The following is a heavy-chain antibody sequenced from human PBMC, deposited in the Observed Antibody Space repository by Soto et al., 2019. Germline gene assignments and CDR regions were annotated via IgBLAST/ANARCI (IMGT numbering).Heavy chain of an antibody. Sequence: QVHLVQSGAEVKKPGASVKVSCKGSGYAFTTYRITWVRQAPGQGLEWMGWISAHNGNTNHAQKLQGRVTVTRDTCTSTAYMERRSLRSDDTAVYYCARGRYGDYWGQGALVNVSS. V-gene: IGHV1-18*01. CDR1: GYAFTTYR. CDR2: ISAHNGNT. CDR3: ARGRYGDY. J-gene: IGHJ4*02. D-gene: IGHD1-1*01.